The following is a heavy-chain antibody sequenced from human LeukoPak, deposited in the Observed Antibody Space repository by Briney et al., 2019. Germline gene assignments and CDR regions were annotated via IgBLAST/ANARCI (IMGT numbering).Heavy chain of an antibody. Sequence: SETLSLTCTVSGGXIGGYYWSWVRRPPGKGLEWIGYIYYSGSTKYNPSLKSRVTISVDPSRNQFSLKLSSVTAADTAVYYCARLILGWLDHFDSWGQGALVTVSS. V-gene: IGHV4-59*08. CDR1: GGXIGGYY. D-gene: IGHD3/OR15-3a*01. CDR2: IYYSGST. CDR3: ARLILGWLDHFDS. J-gene: IGHJ4*02.